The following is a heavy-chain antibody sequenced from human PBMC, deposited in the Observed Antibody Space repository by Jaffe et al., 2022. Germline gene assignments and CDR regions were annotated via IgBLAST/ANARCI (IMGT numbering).Heavy chain of an antibody. Sequence: EVQLVESGGGLVQPGGSLRLSCAASGFTFSSYSMNWVRQAPGKGLEWVSYISSSSSTIYYADSVKGRFTISRDNAKNSLYLQMNSLRAEDTAVYYCAREYTTFNTYYDFWSGHYYYMDVWGKGTTVTVSS. J-gene: IGHJ6*03. D-gene: IGHD3-3*01. CDR3: AREYTTFNTYYDFWSGHYYYMDV. V-gene: IGHV3-48*01. CDR1: GFTFSSYS. CDR2: ISSSSSTI.